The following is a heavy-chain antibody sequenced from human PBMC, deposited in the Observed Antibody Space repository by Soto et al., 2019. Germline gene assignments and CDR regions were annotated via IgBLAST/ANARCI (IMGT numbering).Heavy chain of an antibody. CDR1: GFIFTTYG. CDR2: TSYDGSNK. D-gene: IGHD6-19*01. Sequence: LRLSCVASGFIFTTYGMHWVRQAPGKGLEWVAVTSYDGSNKYYADSVKGRFTISRDNSRYTLYLEMNSLRAEDTAVYYCARDRRADTPFFDYWGQGTLVTVSS. J-gene: IGHJ4*02. CDR3: ARDRRADTPFFDY. V-gene: IGHV3-30*03.